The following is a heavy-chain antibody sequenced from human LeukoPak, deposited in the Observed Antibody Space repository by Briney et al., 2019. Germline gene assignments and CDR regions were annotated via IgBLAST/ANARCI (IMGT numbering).Heavy chain of an antibody. CDR1: GGSISSSSYY. CDR3: ARADKKSSYDYVWGSYRSARAFDI. CDR2: VFYSGST. Sequence: SETLSLTCTVSGGSISSSSYYWAWIRQPPGKGLEWIGSVFYSGSTYYNPSLKSRVTISVDTSKNQFSLKLSSVTAADTAVYYCARADKKSSYDYVWGSYRSARAFDIWGQGTMVTVSS. V-gene: IGHV4-39*01. D-gene: IGHD3-16*02. J-gene: IGHJ3*02.